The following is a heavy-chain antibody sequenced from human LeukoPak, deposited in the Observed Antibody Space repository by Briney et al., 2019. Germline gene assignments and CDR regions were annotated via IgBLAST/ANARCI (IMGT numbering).Heavy chain of an antibody. V-gene: IGHV1-69*13. D-gene: IGHD6-13*01. Sequence: ASVKVPCKASGGTFSSYAISWVRQAPGQGLEWMGGIIPIFGTANYAQKFQGRVTITADESTSTAYMELSSLRSEDTAVYYCARDAASSSWYFDYWGQGTLVTVS. CDR2: IIPIFGTA. CDR1: GGTFSSYA. J-gene: IGHJ4*02. CDR3: ARDAASSSWYFDY.